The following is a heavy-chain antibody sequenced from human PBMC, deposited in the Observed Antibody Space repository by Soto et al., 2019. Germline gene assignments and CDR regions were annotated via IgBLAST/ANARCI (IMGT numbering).Heavy chain of an antibody. D-gene: IGHD1-20*01. CDR2: IYYSGST. V-gene: IGHV4-59*08. J-gene: IGHJ3*02. CDR3: ARQPRYDRAFDI. CDR1: GGSISSYY. Sequence: PSETLSLTCTVSGGSISSYYWSWIRQPPGKGLEWIGYIYYSGSTNYNPSLKSRVTISVDTSKNQFSLKLSSVTAADTAVYYCARQPRYDRAFDIWGQGTMVTVSS.